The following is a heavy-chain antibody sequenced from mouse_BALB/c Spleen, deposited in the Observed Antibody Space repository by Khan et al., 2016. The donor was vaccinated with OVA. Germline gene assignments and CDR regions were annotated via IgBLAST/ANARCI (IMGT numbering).Heavy chain of an antibody. CDR1: GFSLTNYG. CDR3: ARQPYYHYNIMDY. V-gene: IGHV2-6-1*01. Sequence: VQLKESGPGLVAPSQSLSITCTISGFSLTNYGVHWVRQPPGKGLEWLVVIWSDGSTNYNSDLKSRLTISKANSKSQVFLKMNSLQTDDTAMYFCARQPYYHYNIMDYWGQGTSVTVSS. D-gene: IGHD2-10*01. CDR2: IWSDGST. J-gene: IGHJ4*01.